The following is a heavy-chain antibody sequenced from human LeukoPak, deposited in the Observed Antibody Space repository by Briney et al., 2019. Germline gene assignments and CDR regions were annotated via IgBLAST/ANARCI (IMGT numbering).Heavy chain of an antibody. J-gene: IGHJ4*02. CDR2: MYSSGTT. V-gene: IGHV4-4*07. CDR3: AREGGSYRSFDY. CDR1: GDSISSYY. Sequence: SETLSLTCTVSGDSISSYYWSWIRQPAGKGLGWIGRMYSSGTTHYSPSLKSRITMSVDTSKNQFSLRLSSVTAADTAVYYCAREGGSYRSFDYWGQGTLVTVSS. D-gene: IGHD1-26*01.